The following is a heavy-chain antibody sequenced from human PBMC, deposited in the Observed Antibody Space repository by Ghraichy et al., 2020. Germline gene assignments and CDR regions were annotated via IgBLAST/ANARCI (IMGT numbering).Heavy chain of an antibody. D-gene: IGHD6-19*01. Sequence: GGSLRLSCAASGFTFSRSGMHWVRQAPGKGLEWLALTSYDGNNKRYADSVQGRFTISRDNSKNTLYLQMNSVTAEDTAVYYCTKERSGWYSPYFYYMDVWGQGTTVTVSS. CDR3: TKERSGWYSPYFYYMDV. V-gene: IGHV3-30*18. CDR2: TSYDGNNK. CDR1: GFTFSRSG. J-gene: IGHJ6*02.